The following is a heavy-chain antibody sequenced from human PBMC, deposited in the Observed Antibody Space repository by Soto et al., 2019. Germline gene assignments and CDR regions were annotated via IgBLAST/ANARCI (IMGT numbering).Heavy chain of an antibody. D-gene: IGHD3-9*01. CDR2: IHYSGTT. J-gene: IGHJ6*02. CDR1: GGTIRSGGHY. V-gene: IGHV4-31*03. CDR3: ARMPYYDFLTGNIGDYYYGVDV. Sequence: QVQLQESGPGLVKPSQTLSLTCTVSGGTIRSGGHYWSWIRQVPGKGLQWMGYIHYSGTTYSNPSLKSRLSISVDKSKNQFSLRLSSVTAADTAVYYCARMPYYDFLTGNIGDYYYGVDVWGQGTTVTVSS.